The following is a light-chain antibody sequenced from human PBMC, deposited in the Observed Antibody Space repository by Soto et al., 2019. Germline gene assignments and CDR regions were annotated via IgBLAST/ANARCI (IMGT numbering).Light chain of an antibody. CDR1: SSDVGGYNY. Sequence: QSALTQPASVSGSPGQSITISCTGTSSDVGGYNYVSWYQQHPGKAPKLMIYDVSNRPSGVSKSFSGSKSGNTASLTISGLQAEDEADYYCSSYTSSSTYVFGTGTKVTVL. V-gene: IGLV2-14*01. J-gene: IGLJ1*01. CDR3: SSYTSSSTYV. CDR2: DVS.